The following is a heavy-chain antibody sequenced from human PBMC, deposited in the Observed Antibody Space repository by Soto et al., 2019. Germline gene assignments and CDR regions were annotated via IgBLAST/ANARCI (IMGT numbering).Heavy chain of an antibody. J-gene: IGHJ4*02. CDR3: ARITQGYFDY. CDR2: ISYTGST. Sequence: SETLSLTCTVSGDSISSHYWSWIRQPPGKGLEWIGYISYTGSTNYNPSLKSRVTMSLDTSKNHFSLSLTSVTAADTALYFCARITQGYFDYWGQGLLVTVSS. D-gene: IGHD3-16*01. V-gene: IGHV4-59*11. CDR1: GDSISSHY.